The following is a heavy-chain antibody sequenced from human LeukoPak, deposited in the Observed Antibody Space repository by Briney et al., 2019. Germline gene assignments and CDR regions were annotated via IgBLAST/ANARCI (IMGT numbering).Heavy chain of an antibody. D-gene: IGHD5-18*01. J-gene: IGHJ4*02. CDR3: AKDPYRGDTAMEGYFDY. V-gene: IGHV3-23*01. CDR1: GFTFGSYA. CDR2: ITGSGGST. Sequence: GGSLRLSCAASGFTFGSYAMSWVRQAPGKGLEWVSAITGSGGSTYYADSVKGRFTISRDNSKNTLFLQMNSLRAEDTAVYYCAKDPYRGDTAMEGYFDYWGQGTLVTVSS.